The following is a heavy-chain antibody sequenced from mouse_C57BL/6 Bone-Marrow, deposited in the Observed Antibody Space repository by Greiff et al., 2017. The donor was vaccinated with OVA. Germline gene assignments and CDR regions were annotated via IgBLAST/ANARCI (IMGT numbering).Heavy chain of an antibody. CDR2: IYPGDGDT. CDR3: AREGGYYYGSRRFAY. D-gene: IGHD1-1*01. CDR1: GYAFSHSW. J-gene: IGHJ3*01. V-gene: IGHV1-82*01. Sequence: QVQLQQSGPELVKPGASVKISCKASGYAFSHSWMNWVQQRPGKGLEWIGRIYPGDGDTNYTGTFKGKSTLTADTSSSTAYMQLSSLTSEDSAVYFCAREGGYYYGSRRFAYWGQGTLVTVSA.